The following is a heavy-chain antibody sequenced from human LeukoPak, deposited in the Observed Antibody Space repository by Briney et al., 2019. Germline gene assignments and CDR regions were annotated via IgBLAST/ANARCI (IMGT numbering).Heavy chain of an antibody. J-gene: IGHJ5*02. V-gene: IGHV4-34*01. CDR1: GGSFSGYY. CDR3: ARAWFGEWRGGVIDP. D-gene: IGHD3-10*01. Sequence: SETLSLTCAVYGGSFSGYYWSWIRQPPGKGLEWIGEINHSGSTNYNPSLKSRVTISVDTSKNQFSLKLSSVTAADTAVHYCARAWFGEWRGGVIDPWGQGTLVTVSS. CDR2: INHSGST.